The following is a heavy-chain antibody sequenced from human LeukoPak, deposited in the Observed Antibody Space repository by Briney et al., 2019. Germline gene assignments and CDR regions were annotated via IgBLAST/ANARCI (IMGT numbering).Heavy chain of an antibody. V-gene: IGHV4-38-2*02. CDR3: VSPKTNGWFDS. J-gene: IGHJ5*01. Sequence: SETLSLTCTVSGYSVSSGYFWGWIRQPPGKRLEWIGNMYHTGTTCYNPSLKSRVTITIDTSKNQFSLKLRSVTAADTAVYYCVSPKTNGWFDSWGQGSLVTVSS. CDR2: MYHTGTT. D-gene: IGHD2-8*01. CDR1: GYSVSSGYF.